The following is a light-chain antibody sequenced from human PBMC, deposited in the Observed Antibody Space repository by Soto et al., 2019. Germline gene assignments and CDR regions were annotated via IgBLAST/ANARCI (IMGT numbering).Light chain of an antibody. CDR2: AAF. CDR3: QQADSFPIT. Sequence: DIQMTKSPSSVSASVGDRVTISCRASEDINSRLAWYQQKPGNAPKLLIYAAFILQSGVPSRFRGYGSGTDFTLSISSLKPEDFATYYCQQADSFPITFGQGTRLEIK. CDR1: EDINSR. V-gene: IGKV1-12*01. J-gene: IGKJ5*01.